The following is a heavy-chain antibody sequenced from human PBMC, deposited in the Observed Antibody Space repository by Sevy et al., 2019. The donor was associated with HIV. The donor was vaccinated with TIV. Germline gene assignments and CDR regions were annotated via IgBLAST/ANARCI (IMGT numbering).Heavy chain of an antibody. V-gene: IGHV4-31*11. J-gene: IGHJ5*02. CDR1: GGSMSSGGHY. D-gene: IGHD3-10*01. Sequence: SETLSLTCAVSGGSMSSGGHYWSWVRQHPGKGLEWIGYIYNSGTTYYNPSLKSRVTISGDTSKNQFSLKLSSVTAADTAVYYCARGVTMVRRVIITLNWFDPWGQGTLVTVSS. CDR2: IYNSGTT. CDR3: ARGVTMVRRVIITLNWFDP.